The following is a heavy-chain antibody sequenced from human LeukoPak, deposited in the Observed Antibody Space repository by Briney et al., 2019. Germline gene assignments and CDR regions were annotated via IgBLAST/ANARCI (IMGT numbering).Heavy chain of an antibody. J-gene: IGHJ3*02. D-gene: IGHD1-26*01. CDR3: ARDQARGSYWFHDQLPRDAFDI. CDR2: INAGNGNT. CDR1: GYTFTSYA. V-gene: IGHV1-3*01. Sequence: ASVNVSCKASGYTFTSYAMHWVRQAPGQRLEWMGWINAGNGNTKHSQKFQGRVTITRDTSASTAYMELSSLRSEDTAVYYCARDQARGSYWFHDQLPRDAFDIWGQGTMVTVSS.